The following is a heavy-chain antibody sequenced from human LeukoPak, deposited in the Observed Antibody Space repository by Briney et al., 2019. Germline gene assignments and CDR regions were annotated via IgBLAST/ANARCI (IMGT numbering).Heavy chain of an antibody. CDR1: GGTFSNYA. CDR3: ARAVRRKYYFDY. Sequence: SVKVSCKASGGTFSNYAISWVRQAPGQGLEWMGGIIPIFGTANYAQKFRGRVTITADESTSTAYMELSSLRSEDTAVYYCARAVRRKYYFDYWGQGTLVTVSS. V-gene: IGHV1-69*13. J-gene: IGHJ4*02. CDR2: IIPIFGTA. D-gene: IGHD4-17*01.